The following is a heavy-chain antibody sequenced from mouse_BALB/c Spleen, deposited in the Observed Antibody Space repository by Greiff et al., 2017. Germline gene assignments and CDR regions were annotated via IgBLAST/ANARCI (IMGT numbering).Heavy chain of an antibody. J-gene: IGHJ4*01. CDR2: IDPANGNT. CDR1: GFNIKDTY. Sequence: VQLQQPGAELVKPGASVKLSCTASGFNIKDTYMHWVKQRPEQGLEWIGRIDPANGNTKYDPKFQGKATITADTSSNTAYLQLSSLTSEDTAVYYCARRGTARATYAMDYWGQGTSVTVSS. V-gene: IGHV14-3*02. CDR3: ARRGTARATYAMDY. D-gene: IGHD3-1*01.